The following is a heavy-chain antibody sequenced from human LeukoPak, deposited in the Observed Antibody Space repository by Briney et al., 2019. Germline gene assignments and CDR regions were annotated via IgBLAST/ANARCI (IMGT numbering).Heavy chain of an antibody. CDR1: GFTFSNAW. CDR2: IKSKTDGGTT. CDR3: TTDLGLPSGGNPGLDAFDI. D-gene: IGHD1-14*01. V-gene: IGHV3-15*01. Sequence: PGGSLRLSCAASGFTFSNAWMSWVRQAPGKGLEWVGRIKSKTDGGTTDYAAPVKGRFTISRDDSKNTLYLQMNSLKTEDTAVYYCTTDLGLPSGGNPGLDAFDIWGQGTMVTVSS. J-gene: IGHJ3*02.